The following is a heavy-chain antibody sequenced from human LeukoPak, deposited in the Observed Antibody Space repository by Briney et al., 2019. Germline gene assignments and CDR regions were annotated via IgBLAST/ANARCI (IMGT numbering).Heavy chain of an antibody. CDR1: GGTFSSYA. CDR2: IIPIFGTA. CDR3: ARGYDSSGYYDYYYYMDV. D-gene: IGHD3-22*01. J-gene: IGHJ6*03. Sequence: ASVTVSCKASGGTFSSYAISWVRQAPGQGLEWMGGIIPIFGTANYAQKFQGRVTITADKSTSTAYMELSSLRSEDTAVYYCARGYDSSGYYDYYYYMDVWGKGTTVTVSS. V-gene: IGHV1-69*06.